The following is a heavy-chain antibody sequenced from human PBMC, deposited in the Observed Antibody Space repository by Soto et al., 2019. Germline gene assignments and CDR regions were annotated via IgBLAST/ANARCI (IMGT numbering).Heavy chain of an antibody. CDR3: ATDPLGYRTTGSYYYYYMDV. CDR2: FDPEDGET. CDR1: GYTLTELS. J-gene: IGHJ6*03. V-gene: IGHV1-24*01. Sequence: ASVKVSCKVSGYTLTELSMHWVRQAPGKGLEWMGGFDPEDGETSYAQKFQGRVTMTKDTSTDTAYMELSSLRSEDTAVYYCATDPLGYRTTGSYYYYYMDVWGKGTTVTVSS. D-gene: IGHD1-1*01.